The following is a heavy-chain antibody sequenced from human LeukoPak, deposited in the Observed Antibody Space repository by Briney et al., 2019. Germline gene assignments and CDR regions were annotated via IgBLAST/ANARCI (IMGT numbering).Heavy chain of an antibody. CDR2: ISAYNGNT. J-gene: IGHJ6*02. CDR1: GYTFTSHG. Sequence: ASVKVSCKASGYTFTSHGISWVRQAPGQGLEWMGWISAYNGNTNYAQRLQGRVTMTTDTSTSTAYMELRSLRSDDTAVYYCAREGIAAAGTQDLYYYYYGMDVWGQGTTVTVSS. V-gene: IGHV1-18*01. D-gene: IGHD6-13*01. CDR3: AREGIAAAGTQDLYYYYYGMDV.